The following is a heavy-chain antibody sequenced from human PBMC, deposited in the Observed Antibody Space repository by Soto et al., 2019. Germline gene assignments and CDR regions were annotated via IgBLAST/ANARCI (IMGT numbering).Heavy chain of an antibody. CDR1: GFTFSSYW. Sequence: GGSLRLSCAASGFTFSSYWMHWARQAPGKGLVWVSRINSDGSSTSYADSVKGRFTISRDNAKNTLYLQMNSLRAEDTAVYYCARGRDSSSWGRYYYYYGMDVWGQGTTVTVSS. CDR2: INSDGSST. D-gene: IGHD6-13*01. J-gene: IGHJ6*02. V-gene: IGHV3-74*01. CDR3: ARGRDSSSWGRYYYYYGMDV.